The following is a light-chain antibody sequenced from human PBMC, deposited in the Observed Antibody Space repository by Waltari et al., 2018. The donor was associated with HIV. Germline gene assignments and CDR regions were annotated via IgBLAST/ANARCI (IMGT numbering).Light chain of an antibody. CDR1: SSDIGAYDS. Sequence: QSALTQPPSASGSLGQSVTISCTGSSSDIGAYDSVSWFQQHPRSAPKLLLYAVTRRPSVSSDRFSGSRSGSTAFLTVAGLQPDDEATYFGSSYGDSLRVLFGGGTNVTVL. V-gene: IGLV2-8*01. J-gene: IGLJ3*02. CDR2: AVT. CDR3: SSYGDSLRVL.